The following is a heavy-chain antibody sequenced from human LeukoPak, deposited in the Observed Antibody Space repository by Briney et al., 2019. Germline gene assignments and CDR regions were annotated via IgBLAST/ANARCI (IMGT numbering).Heavy chain of an antibody. CDR1: GVSINSYY. D-gene: IGHD6-13*01. CDR3: ARRVHSSSWSSYFDY. V-gene: IGHV4-59*01. J-gene: IGHJ4*02. Sequence: SETLSLTCTVSGVSINSYYWSWIRQPPGRGLEWIGSIHYSGSTSYNPSLRSRVTISVDKSKNQFFLKLSSDTATDTAVYYCARRVHSSSWSSYFDYWGQETLVTVSS. CDR2: IHYSGST.